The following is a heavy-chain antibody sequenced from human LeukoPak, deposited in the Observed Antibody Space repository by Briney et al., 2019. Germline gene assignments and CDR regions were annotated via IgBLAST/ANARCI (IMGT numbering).Heavy chain of an antibody. CDR3: ARVDCTNGVCFPLGY. D-gene: IGHD2-8*01. Sequence: ASVKVSCKASGYTFTSYYMHWVRQAPGQGLEWMGIINPSGGSTSYAQKFQGRVTMTRDMSTSTVYMELSSLRSEDTAVYYCARVDCTNGVCFPLGYWGQGTLVTVSS. CDR1: GYTFTSYY. J-gene: IGHJ4*02. V-gene: IGHV1-46*01. CDR2: INPSGGST.